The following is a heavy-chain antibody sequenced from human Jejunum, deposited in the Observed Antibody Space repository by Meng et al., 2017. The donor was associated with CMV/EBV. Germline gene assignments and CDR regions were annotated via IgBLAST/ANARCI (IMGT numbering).Heavy chain of an antibody. J-gene: IGHJ6*02. CDR3: ARDRVRYSDDYYYYGMDV. V-gene: IGHV4-39*07. D-gene: IGHD3-9*01. Sequence: TYYWGWIRQPPGKGLEWIGSIYSGGSTYYNPSLKSRVTISVDTSKNQFSLSLSSVTAADTAVYYCARDRVRYSDDYYYYGMDVWGQGTTVTVSS. CDR2: IYSGGST. CDR1: TYY.